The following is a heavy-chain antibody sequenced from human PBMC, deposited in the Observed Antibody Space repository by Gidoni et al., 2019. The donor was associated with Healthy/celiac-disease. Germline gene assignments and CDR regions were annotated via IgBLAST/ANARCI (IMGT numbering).Heavy chain of an antibody. CDR1: GGSISSYY. CDR3: ARSGVTIFGVGNSMASPRGIYMDV. J-gene: IGHJ6*03. D-gene: IGHD3-3*01. V-gene: IGHV4-4*07. Sequence: QVQLQESGPGLVKPSETLSLTCTVSGGSISSYYWSWIRQPAGKGLEWIGRIYTSGSTNYNPSLKSRVTMSVDTSKNQFSLKLSSVTAADTAVYYCARSGVTIFGVGNSMASPRGIYMDVWGKGTTVTVSS. CDR2: IYTSGST.